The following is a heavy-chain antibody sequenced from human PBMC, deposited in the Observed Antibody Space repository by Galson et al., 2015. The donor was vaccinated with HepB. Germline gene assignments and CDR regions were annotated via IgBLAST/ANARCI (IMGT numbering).Heavy chain of an antibody. CDR1: GGSISSNY. D-gene: IGHD4-11*01. CDR2: IYYSGST. V-gene: IGHV4-59*01. J-gene: IGHJ4*02. Sequence: TLSLTCTVSGGSISSNYWSWIRQPPGKGLEWIGYIYYSGSTNYNPSVRSRVTISVDTSKNQFSLKLTSATAADTAVYFCARIRQVTYAGWLFDYWGQGTLVIVSS. CDR3: ARIRQVTYAGWLFDY.